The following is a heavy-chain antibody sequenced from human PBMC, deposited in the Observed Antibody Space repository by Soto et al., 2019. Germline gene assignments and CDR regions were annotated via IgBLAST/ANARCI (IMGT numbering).Heavy chain of an antibody. D-gene: IGHD2-15*01. CDR1: RAWLDHQY. J-gene: IGHJ6*02. V-gene: IGHV1-69*01. Sequence: SVNASCLDCRAWLDHQYLLLVRQDPGQGLEWMGGIFPSFGPANYAQKFQGRVTITADESTSTAYMELSSLRSEDTAVYYCARDENCSVGSCYIPGPGYYYSGMDVWGQGTTVTVSS. CDR3: ARDENCSVGSCYIPGPGYYYSGMDV. CDR2: IFPSFGPA.